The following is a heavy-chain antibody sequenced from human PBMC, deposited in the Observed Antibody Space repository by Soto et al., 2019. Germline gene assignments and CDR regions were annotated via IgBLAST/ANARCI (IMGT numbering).Heavy chain of an antibody. CDR1: GFTFSSYA. J-gene: IGHJ4*02. Sequence: EVQLLESGGGLVQPGGSLRLSCAASGFTFSSYAMSWVRQAPGMGLEWVSAISGSGGSTYYADSVKGRFTISRDNSKNTLYLQMNSLRAEDMAVYYCVPRNIAARPPSFDYWGQGTLVTVSS. V-gene: IGHV3-23*01. CDR3: VPRNIAARPPSFDY. D-gene: IGHD6-6*01. CDR2: ISGSGGST.